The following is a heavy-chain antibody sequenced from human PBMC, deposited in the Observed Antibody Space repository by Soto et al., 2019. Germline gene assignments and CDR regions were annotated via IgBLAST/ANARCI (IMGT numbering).Heavy chain of an antibody. CDR3: ARDSSLYDSSGYYYSAGFAY. D-gene: IGHD3-22*01. Sequence: GGSLRLSCAASGFTFSSYAMNWVRQAPGKGLEWVAVISYDGSNKYHADSVKGRFTISRDNSKNTLYLQMNSLRAEDTAVYYCARDSSLYDSSGYYYSAGFAYWGQGTLVTVSS. V-gene: IGHV3-30-3*01. CDR1: GFTFSSYA. J-gene: IGHJ4*02. CDR2: ISYDGSNK.